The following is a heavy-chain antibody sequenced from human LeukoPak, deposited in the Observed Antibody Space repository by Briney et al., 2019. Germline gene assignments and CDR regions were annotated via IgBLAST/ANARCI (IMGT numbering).Heavy chain of an antibody. CDR3: ARLPDIVVVPAAAWGIDY. J-gene: IGHJ4*02. V-gene: IGHV5-51*01. Sequence: GESLKISCKTSGYTFTNYWIGWVRQMPGKGLEWMGIIYPGDSDTRYSPSFQGQVTISADKSISTAYLQWSSLKASDTAMYYCARLPDIVVVPAAAWGIDYWGQGTLVTVSS. CDR2: IYPGDSDT. D-gene: IGHD2-2*01. CDR1: GYTFTNYW.